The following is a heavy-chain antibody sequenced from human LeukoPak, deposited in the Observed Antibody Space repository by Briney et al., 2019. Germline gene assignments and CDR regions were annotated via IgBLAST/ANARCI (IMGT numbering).Heavy chain of an antibody. Sequence: PSETLSLTCTVSGDSISSGGYYWTWIRQHSEKGLEWIGRIYTSGSTNYNPSLKSRVTISVDTSKNQFSLKLSSVTAADTAVYYCARDLKVWTNKVAAAGTDFSPYYYYYYMDVWGKGTTVTVSS. J-gene: IGHJ6*03. V-gene: IGHV4-61*02. D-gene: IGHD6-13*01. CDR3: ARDLKVWTNKVAAAGTDFSPYYYYYYMDV. CDR1: GDSISSGGYY. CDR2: IYTSGST.